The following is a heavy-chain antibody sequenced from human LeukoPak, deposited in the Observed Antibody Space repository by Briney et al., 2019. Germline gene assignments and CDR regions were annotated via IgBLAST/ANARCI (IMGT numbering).Heavy chain of an antibody. D-gene: IGHD1-20*01. CDR3: ARDSGITGTTGAIDY. Sequence: GASVKVSCKASGYTFTDYYMHWVRQAPGQGLEWMGRINANSGGTNYAQQFQGRVTMTRDTSITTAYMELSRLRSDDTAVHYCARDSGITGTTGAIDYWGQGTLVTVSS. CDR1: GYTFTDYY. J-gene: IGHJ4*02. V-gene: IGHV1-2*06. CDR2: INANSGGT.